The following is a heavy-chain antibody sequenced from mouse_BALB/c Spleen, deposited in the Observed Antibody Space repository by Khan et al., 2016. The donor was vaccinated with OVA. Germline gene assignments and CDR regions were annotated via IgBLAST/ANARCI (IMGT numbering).Heavy chain of an antibody. CDR3: ARYDYDDWFPY. CDR2: INTYTGEP. CDR1: GYTFTNYG. D-gene: IGHD2-4*01. V-gene: IGHV9-3-1*01. J-gene: IGHJ3*01. Sequence: QIQLVQSGPELKKPGETVKISCKASGYTFTNYGMNWVKQAPGKGLKWMGWINTYTGEPTYADDFKGRFAFSLETYANTAYLQINNLKSEDTSAYFCARYDYDDWFPYWGQGTLVTVSA.